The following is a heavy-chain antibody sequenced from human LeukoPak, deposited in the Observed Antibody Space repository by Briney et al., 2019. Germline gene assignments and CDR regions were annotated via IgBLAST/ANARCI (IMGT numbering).Heavy chain of an antibody. V-gene: IGHV3-30*02. D-gene: IGHD2-15*01. CDR2: IRYDGSNK. J-gene: IGHJ4*02. CDR3: AKAFYCSGGSCSNYNY. Sequence: GGSLRLSCAASGFTFSSYGMHWVRQAPGKGLEWVAFIRYDGSNKYYADSVKGRFTISRDNSKNTLYLQMNSLRAEDTAVYYCAKAFYCSGGSCSNYNYWGQGTLVTVSS. CDR1: GFTFSSYG.